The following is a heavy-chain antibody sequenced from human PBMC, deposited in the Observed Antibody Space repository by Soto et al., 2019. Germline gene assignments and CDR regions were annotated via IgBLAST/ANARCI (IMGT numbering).Heavy chain of an antibody. CDR1: GYTFTSYG. J-gene: IGHJ3*02. CDR3: AQNYDILTGYYAFDI. V-gene: IGHV1-18*01. Sequence: ASVKVSCKASGYTFTSYGISWVRQAPGQGLEWMGWISAYNGNTNYAQKLQGRVTMTTDTSTSTAYMELRSLRSDDTAVYYCAQNYDILTGYYAFDIWGQGTMVTVSS. CDR2: ISAYNGNT. D-gene: IGHD3-9*01.